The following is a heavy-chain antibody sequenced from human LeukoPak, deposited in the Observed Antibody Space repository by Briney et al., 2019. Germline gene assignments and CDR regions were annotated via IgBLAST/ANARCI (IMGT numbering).Heavy chain of an antibody. J-gene: IGHJ4*02. D-gene: IGHD6-19*01. CDR1: GFSFSTSW. CDR2: INSDGSNT. V-gene: IGHV3-74*01. CDR3: ARVGSSGWYRPFELDY. Sequence: PGGSLRLSCAASGFSFSTSWMHWVRHTPEKGLVWVSRINSDGSNTIYADSVKGRFTISRDNAKNSLYLQMNSLRAEDTALYYCARVGSSGWYRPFELDYWGQGTLVTVSS.